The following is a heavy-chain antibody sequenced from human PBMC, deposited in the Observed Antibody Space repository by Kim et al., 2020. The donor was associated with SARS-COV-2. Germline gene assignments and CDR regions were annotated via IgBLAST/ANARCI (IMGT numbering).Heavy chain of an antibody. Sequence: GESLKISCKGSGYRFTNYWIGWVRQMPGKGLEWVGIIYPGDSDTRYSPSFQGQVTISADKSISTAYLQWSSLKASDTAKYYCARSSSSGWDVWGQGTLVTVSP. CDR1: GYRFTNYW. J-gene: IGHJ4*02. D-gene: IGHD6-19*01. CDR2: IYPGDSDT. V-gene: IGHV5-51*01. CDR3: ARSSSSGWDV.